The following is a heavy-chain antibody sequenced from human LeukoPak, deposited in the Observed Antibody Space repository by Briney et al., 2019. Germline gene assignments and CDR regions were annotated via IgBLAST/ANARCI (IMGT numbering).Heavy chain of an antibody. V-gene: IGHV1-8*03. D-gene: IGHD3-3*01. CDR3: ARGILRFLEWLRTELDY. CDR2: MNPNSGNT. Sequence: ATVKISCKVSGYTFTSYDINWVRQATGQGLEWMGWMNPNSGNTGYAQKFQGRVTITRNTSISTAYMELSSLRSEDTAVYYCARGILRFLEWLRTELDYWGQGTLVTVSS. CDR1: GYTFTSYD. J-gene: IGHJ4*02.